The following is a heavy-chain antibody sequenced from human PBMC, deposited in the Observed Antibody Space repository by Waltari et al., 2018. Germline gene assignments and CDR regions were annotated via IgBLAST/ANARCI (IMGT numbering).Heavy chain of an antibody. V-gene: IGHV4-59*01. CDR3: ARTPRGAYYYYYMDV. D-gene: IGHD1-26*01. Sequence: QVQLQESGPGLVKPSETLSLTCTVAGGSISSYYWSWIRQPPGKGLAWIGYSYYSGNTNYNPSLKRRVSISGDTTTNQFSLKLSSVNAADTAVYYCARTPRGAYYYYYMDVWGKGTTVTVSS. CDR1: GGSISSYY. J-gene: IGHJ6*03. CDR2: SYYSGNT.